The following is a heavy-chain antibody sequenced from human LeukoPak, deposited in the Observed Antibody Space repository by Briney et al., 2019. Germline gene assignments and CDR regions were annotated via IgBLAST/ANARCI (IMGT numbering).Heavy chain of an antibody. CDR2: ISGSGGST. CDR1: GFTSSSYA. V-gene: IGHV3-23*01. CDR3: ANSLAVTGLFDY. D-gene: IGHD6-19*01. Sequence: GESLKISCAASGFTSSSYAMSWVRQAPGKGLEWVSVISGSGGSTYYADSVKGRFTISRDNSKNTLYLQMNSLRADDTAVYYCANSLAVTGLFDYWGQGSLVTVSS. J-gene: IGHJ4*02.